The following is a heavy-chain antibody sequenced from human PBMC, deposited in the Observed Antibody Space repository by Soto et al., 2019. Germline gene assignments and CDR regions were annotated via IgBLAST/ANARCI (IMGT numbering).Heavy chain of an antibody. CDR1: GYTFTSYG. CDR2: ISAYNGNT. J-gene: IGHJ6*03. D-gene: IGHD3-9*01. CDR3: ARAQGGYDILTGYYRWYYYYMDV. Sequence: ASVKVSCKASGYTFTSYGISWVRQAPGQGLEWMGWISAYNGNTNYAQKLQGRVTMTTDTSTSTAYMELRSLRSEDTAVYYCARAQGGYDILTGYYRWYYYYMDVWGKGTTVTVSS. V-gene: IGHV1-18*01.